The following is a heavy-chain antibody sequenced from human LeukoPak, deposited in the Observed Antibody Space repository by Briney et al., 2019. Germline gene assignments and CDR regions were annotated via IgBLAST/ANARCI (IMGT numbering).Heavy chain of an antibody. D-gene: IGHD3-22*01. J-gene: IGHJ4*02. CDR3: AKDQRVITMIVVVRALDY. V-gene: IGHV3-11*01. CDR1: GFTFSDYY. CDR2: ISGSGSTI. Sequence: GGSLRLSCAASGFTFSDYYMSWIRQAPGKGLEWVSYISGSGSTIYYADSVKGRFTISRDNSKNTLYLQMNSLRAEDTAVYYCAKDQRVITMIVVVRALDYWGQGTLVTVSS.